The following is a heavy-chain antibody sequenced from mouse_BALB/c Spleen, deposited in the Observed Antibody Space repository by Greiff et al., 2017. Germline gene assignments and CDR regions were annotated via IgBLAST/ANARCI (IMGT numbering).Heavy chain of an antibody. D-gene: IGHD2-10*02. CDR1: GYTFTDYN. CDR3: ARTYGNYLAWFAD. Sequence: EVQLQQSGPELVKPGASVKISCKASGYTFTDYNMHWVKQNHGKSLEWIGYIYPYNGGTGYNQKFKSKATLTVDNSSSTAYMELRSLTSEDSAVYYCARTYGNYLAWFADWGQGTLVTVSA. J-gene: IGHJ3*01. CDR2: IYPYNGGT. V-gene: IGHV1S29*02.